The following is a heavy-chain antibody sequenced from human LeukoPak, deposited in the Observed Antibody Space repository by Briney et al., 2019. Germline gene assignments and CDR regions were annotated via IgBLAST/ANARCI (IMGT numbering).Heavy chain of an antibody. D-gene: IGHD6-13*01. Sequence: SETLSLTCTVSGGSISSGDYYWSWIRQPPGKGLEWIGYIYYSGSTYYNPSLKSRVTISVDTSKNQFSLKLSSVTAADTAVYYCAILAAAGQDGFYYWGQGTLVTVSS. CDR2: IYYSGST. J-gene: IGHJ4*02. V-gene: IGHV4-30-4*01. CDR1: GGSISSGDYY. CDR3: AILAAAGQDGFYY.